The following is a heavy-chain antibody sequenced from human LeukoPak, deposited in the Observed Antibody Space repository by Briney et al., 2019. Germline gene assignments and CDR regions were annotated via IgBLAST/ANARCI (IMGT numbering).Heavy chain of an antibody. CDR3: ARYHYGSGSYYHYYYYYYMDV. V-gene: IGHV3-7*01. CDR1: EFTFSTYW. D-gene: IGHD3-10*01. Sequence: GGSLRLSCAASEFTFSTYWMSWVRQAPGKGLEWVANINQDGSDKYHVDSVKGRFTISRDNAKNSPYLQMNSLRAEDTAVYYCARYHYGSGSYYHYYYYYYMDVWGKGTTVTISS. J-gene: IGHJ6*03. CDR2: INQDGSDK.